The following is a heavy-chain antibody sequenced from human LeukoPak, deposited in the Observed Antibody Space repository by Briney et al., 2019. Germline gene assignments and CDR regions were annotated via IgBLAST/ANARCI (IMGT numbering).Heavy chain of an antibody. J-gene: IGHJ3*02. D-gene: IGHD3-22*01. V-gene: IGHV3-23*01. Sequence: GGSLRLSCAASGLTFSDYYMSWIRQAPGKGLEWVSSISGTGGGTYYADSVKGRFTISRDNSHKTLYLQMNSLRAEDTAVYYCAKDREMYFYDSSGYRDAFHIWGQGTKVTVSS. CDR1: GLTFSDYY. CDR2: ISGTGGGT. CDR3: AKDREMYFYDSSGYRDAFHI.